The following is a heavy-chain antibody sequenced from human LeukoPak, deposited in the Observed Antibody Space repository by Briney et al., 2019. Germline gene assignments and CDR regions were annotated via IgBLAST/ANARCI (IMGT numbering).Heavy chain of an antibody. J-gene: IGHJ4*02. CDR3: ARDGYNSGYFDY. CDR1: GASISSGGYY. V-gene: IGHV4-30-4*01. D-gene: IGHD5-24*01. Sequence: PSETLSLTCTVSGASISSGGYYWNWIRQPPGKGLEWIGYIYYSQSTSYSPSLKSRLTISVDTSKNQFSLKLSSVTAADTAVYYCARDGYNSGYFDYWGQGTLVTVSS. CDR2: IYYSQST.